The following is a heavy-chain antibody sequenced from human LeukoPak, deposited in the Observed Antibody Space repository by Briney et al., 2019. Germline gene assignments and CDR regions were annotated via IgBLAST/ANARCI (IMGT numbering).Heavy chain of an antibody. CDR3: AKGAATGLVDWFDP. CDR2: ITGSGDNT. J-gene: IGHJ5*02. D-gene: IGHD6-13*01. V-gene: IGHV3-23*01. Sequence: GGSLRLSCAASGFIFSNYALMWVRQAPGKGLEWISSITGSGDNTFYADSVKGRFSLSRDNSKNMLYLQMYSLGAEDTAMYYCAKGAATGLVDWFDPWGQGTLVTVSS. CDR1: GFIFSNYA.